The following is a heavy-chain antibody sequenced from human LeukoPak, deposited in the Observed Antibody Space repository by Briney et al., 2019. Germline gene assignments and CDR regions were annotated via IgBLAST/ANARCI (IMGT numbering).Heavy chain of an antibody. D-gene: IGHD6-19*01. CDR2: MYNRGSS. CDR1: GDSISNYY. J-gene: IGHJ4*02. V-gene: IGHV4-59*01. Sequence: SETLSLTCTVSGDSISNYYWSWIRQSPGKELEWIGYMYNRGSSIYNPSLKSRVTISTDTSKNQFSLRLTSVTAADTAVYYCARAEKAVTGTLDSWGQGTLITVSS. CDR3: ARAEKAVTGTLDS.